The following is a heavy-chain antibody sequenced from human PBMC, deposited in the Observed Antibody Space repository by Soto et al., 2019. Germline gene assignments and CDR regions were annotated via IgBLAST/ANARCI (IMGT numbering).Heavy chain of an antibody. D-gene: IGHD3-22*01. V-gene: IGHV4-38-2*01. CDR1: GYSISSGYY. CDR3: ACSYYYDSSGYPNDAFDI. J-gene: IGHJ3*02. Sequence: TSETLSLTCAVSGYSISSGYYWGWFRQPPGKGLEWIGSIYHSGSTYYNPSLKSRVTISVDTSKNQFSLKLSSVTAADTAVYYCACSYYYDSSGYPNDAFDIWGQGTMVTVSS. CDR2: IYHSGST.